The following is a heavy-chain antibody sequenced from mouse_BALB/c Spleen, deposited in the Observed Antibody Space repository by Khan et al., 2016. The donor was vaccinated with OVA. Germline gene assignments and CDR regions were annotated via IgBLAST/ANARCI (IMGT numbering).Heavy chain of an antibody. CDR3: ARSYDYDVGGFAY. V-gene: IGHV2-9*02. CDR2: IWTGGIT. Sequence: VQLQESGPGLVAPSQSLSITCTVSGFSLSNHGVHWVRQPPGKGLEWLGVIWTGGITNYNSALMSRLSISKDNSKSQVFLKMNRLQTDDTAIYYCARSYDYDVGGFAYWGQGTLVTVSA. J-gene: IGHJ3*01. D-gene: IGHD2-4*01. CDR1: GFSLSNHG.